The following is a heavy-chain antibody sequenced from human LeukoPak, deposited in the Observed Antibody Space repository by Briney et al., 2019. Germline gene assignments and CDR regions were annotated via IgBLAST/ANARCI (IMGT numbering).Heavy chain of an antibody. J-gene: IGHJ6*03. D-gene: IGHD3-3*01. V-gene: IGHV3-7*01. CDR2: IKQDGSEK. CDR1: GFTFSSYW. CDR3: VSAGYNFWSGPNYYMDV. Sequence: HPGGSLRLSCAASGFTFSSYWMSWVRQAPGKGLEWVANIKQDGSEKYYVDSVKGRFTISRDNAKNSLYLQMNSLRAEDTAVYYCVSAGYNFWSGPNYYMDVWGKGTTVTVSS.